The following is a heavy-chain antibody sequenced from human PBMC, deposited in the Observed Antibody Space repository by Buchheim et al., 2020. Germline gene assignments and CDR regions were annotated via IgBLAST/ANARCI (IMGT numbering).Heavy chain of an antibody. V-gene: IGHV1-46*01. CDR2: INPSGGST. J-gene: IGHJ6*02. D-gene: IGHD3-9*01. CDR1: GYTFTSYY. CDR3: ARDYLHLTGYLGGMDV. Sequence: QVQLVQSGAEVKKPGASVKVSCKASGYTFTSYYMHWVRQAPGQGLEWMGIINPSGGSTSYAQKFQGRVTMPRDTSTSTVYMELSSLRSEDTAVYYCARDYLHLTGYLGGMDVWGQGTT.